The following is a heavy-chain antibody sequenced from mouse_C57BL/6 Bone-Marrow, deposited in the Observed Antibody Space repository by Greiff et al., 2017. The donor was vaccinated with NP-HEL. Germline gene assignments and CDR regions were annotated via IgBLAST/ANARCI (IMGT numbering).Heavy chain of an antibody. CDR2: IWSGGST. Sequence: QVHVKQSGPGLVQPSQSLSITCTVSGFSLTSYGVHWVRQSPGKGLEWLGVIWSGGSTDYNAAFISRLSISKDNSKSQVFFKMNSLQADYTAIYYCARGGMITTEGVYWGQGTTLTVSS. J-gene: IGHJ2*01. D-gene: IGHD2-4*01. CDR1: GFSLTSYG. CDR3: ARGGMITTEGVY. V-gene: IGHV2-2*01.